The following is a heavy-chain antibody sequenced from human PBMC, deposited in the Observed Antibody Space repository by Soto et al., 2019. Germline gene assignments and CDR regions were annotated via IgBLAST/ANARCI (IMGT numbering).Heavy chain of an antibody. CDR2: ISAYNGNT. V-gene: IGHV1-18*01. J-gene: IGHJ6*03. Sequence: QVQLVQSGAEVKKPGASVKVSCKASGYTFTSYGISWVRQAPGQGLEWMGWISAYNGNTNYAQKLQGRVTMTTDTSTSTAHMELRSLRSDDTAVYYCASNSEYSSPYYYYYYYLDVWGKGTTVTVSS. CDR1: GYTFTSYG. CDR3: ASNSEYSSPYYYYYYYLDV. D-gene: IGHD6-6*01.